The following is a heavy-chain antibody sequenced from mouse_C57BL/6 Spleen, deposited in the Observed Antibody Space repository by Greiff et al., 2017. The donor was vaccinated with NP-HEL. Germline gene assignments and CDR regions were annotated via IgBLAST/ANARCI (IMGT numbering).Heavy chain of an antibody. J-gene: IGHJ2*01. CDR1: GFTFSSYA. V-gene: IGHV5-4*01. CDR3: ARDHYGSHPYFDY. CDR2: ISDGGSYT. Sequence: EVQLVESGGGLVKPGGSLKLSCAASGFTFSSYAMSWVRQTPEKRLEWVATISDGGSYTYYPDNVKGRFTISRDNAKNNLYLQMSHLKSEDTAMYYCARDHYGSHPYFDYWGQGTTLTVSS. D-gene: IGHD1-1*01.